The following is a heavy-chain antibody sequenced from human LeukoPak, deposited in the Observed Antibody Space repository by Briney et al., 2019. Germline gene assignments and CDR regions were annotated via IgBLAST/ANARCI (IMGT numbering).Heavy chain of an antibody. Sequence: GGSLRLSCTVGGFTFSSHWMSWVRQAPGKGLEWVANIKQDGSEKYYVDSVKGRFTISRDNAKNSLYLQVSSLRDEDTAVYYCARVWWDSSYLYFDHWGRGTLVTVSS. CDR3: ARVWWDSSYLYFDH. V-gene: IGHV3-7*05. J-gene: IGHJ2*01. CDR1: GFTFSSHW. CDR2: IKQDGSEK. D-gene: IGHD1-26*01.